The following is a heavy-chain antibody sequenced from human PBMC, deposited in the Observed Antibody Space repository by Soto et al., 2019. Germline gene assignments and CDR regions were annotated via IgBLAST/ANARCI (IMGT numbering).Heavy chain of an antibody. CDR2: IYYSGRT. D-gene: IGHD5-18*01. J-gene: IGHJ4*02. CDR1: GGSISSYY. CDR3: ATDGGYSYGPDFDY. Sequence: QVQLQESGPGLVKPSETLSLTCTVSGGSISSYYWTWIRQSPGKGLEWIGHIYYSGRTNYNPSFKSRVTISLDTSNYQFSLKLSSVTAADTAVSYCATDGGYSYGPDFDYWGQGTLVTVSS. V-gene: IGHV4-59*12.